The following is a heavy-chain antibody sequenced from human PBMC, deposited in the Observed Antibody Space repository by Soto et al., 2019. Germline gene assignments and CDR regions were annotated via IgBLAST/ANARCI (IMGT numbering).Heavy chain of an antibody. CDR3: ARLGGYYQSLDS. V-gene: IGHV4-59*08. CDR1: GGSIRDYY. Sequence: SETLSLTCTVSGGSIRDYYWSWIRQSPGKGLEWIGYIYYTGTTRYNPPIKSRVTISVDSSKNQFSLNLRSVSAADTAVYYCARLGGYYQSLDSWGQGTLVTVS. CDR2: IYYTGTT. D-gene: IGHD3-22*01. J-gene: IGHJ5*01.